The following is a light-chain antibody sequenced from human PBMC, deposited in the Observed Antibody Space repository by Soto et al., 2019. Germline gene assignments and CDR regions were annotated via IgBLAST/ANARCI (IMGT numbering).Light chain of an antibody. CDR3: QQYYSYAWT. Sequence: AIRMTQSPSSLSASTGDRVTITCRASQGISSYLAWYQQKPGKAPKLLIYAASTLQSGVPSRFSCSGSGTDFTLTISCLQSEDFATYYYQQYYSYAWTFGQGTKVEIK. V-gene: IGKV1-8*01. CDR1: QGISSY. J-gene: IGKJ1*01. CDR2: AAS.